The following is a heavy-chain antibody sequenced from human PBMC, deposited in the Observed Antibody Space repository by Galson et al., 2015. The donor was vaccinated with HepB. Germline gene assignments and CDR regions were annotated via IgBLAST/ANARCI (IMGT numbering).Heavy chain of an antibody. CDR2: ISAYNGNT. D-gene: IGHD1-26*01. J-gene: IGHJ6*02. Sequence: SVKVSCKASGYTFTSYGISWVRQAPGQGLEWMGWISAYNGNTNYAQKLQGRVTMTTDTSTSTAYMELRSLRSDDTAVYYCARAWTPYSGRAGYYGMDVWCQGTTVTVSS. CDR1: GYTFTSYG. CDR3: ARAWTPYSGRAGYYGMDV. V-gene: IGHV1-18*01.